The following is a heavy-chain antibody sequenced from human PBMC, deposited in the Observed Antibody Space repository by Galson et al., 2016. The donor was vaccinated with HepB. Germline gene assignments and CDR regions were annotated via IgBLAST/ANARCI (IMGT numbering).Heavy chain of an antibody. CDR1: GFTFSNYW. J-gene: IGHJ6*02. D-gene: IGHD2-15*01. CDR3: ARDRYCSGGSCYPWEAYYYYGMDV. V-gene: IGHV3-74*01. CDR2: INSDGSST. Sequence: SLRLSCAASGFTFSNYWMHWVRQAPGKGLVWVSRINSDGSSTSYADSVKGRFTISSDSAKNTLYLQMNSLRAEDTAVYYCARDRYCSGGSCYPWEAYYYYGMDVWGQGTTVTVSS.